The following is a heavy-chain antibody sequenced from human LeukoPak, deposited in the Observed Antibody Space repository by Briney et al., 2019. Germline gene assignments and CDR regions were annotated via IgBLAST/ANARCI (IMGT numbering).Heavy chain of an antibody. D-gene: IGHD2-15*01. CDR2: IYYSGST. Sequence: SETLSLTCTVSGGSISSYYWSWIRQPPGKGLVWIGYIYYSGSTNYNPSLKSRVTISVDTSKNQFSLKLSSVTAADTAVYYCARVALGSYWYFDLWGRGTLVTVSS. CDR3: ARVALGSYWYFDL. J-gene: IGHJ2*01. V-gene: IGHV4-59*01. CDR1: GGSISSYY.